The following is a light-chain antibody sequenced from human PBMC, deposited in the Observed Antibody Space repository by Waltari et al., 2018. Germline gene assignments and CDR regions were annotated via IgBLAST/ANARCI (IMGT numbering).Light chain of an antibody. Sequence: QSVLTQPPSMSGAPGQRVTISCTDSSNIGAGFGVHWYQQLPGAAPKLLIYGNNNRPSGVPDRFSGSRSGTSASLAITGLQAEDEADYYCQSYDNNLNAWVFGGGTKLTVL. V-gene: IGLV1-40*01. CDR3: QSYDNNLNAWV. J-gene: IGLJ3*02. CDR2: GNN. CDR1: SSNIGAGFG.